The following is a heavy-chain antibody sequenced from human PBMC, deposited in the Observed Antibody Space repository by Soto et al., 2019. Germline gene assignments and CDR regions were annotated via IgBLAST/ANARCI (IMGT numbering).Heavy chain of an antibody. J-gene: IGHJ4*02. CDR1: GGSISSGGYY. V-gene: IGHV4-31*03. D-gene: IGHD3-3*01. Sequence: QVQLQESGPGLVKPSQTLSLTCTVSGGSISSGGYYWSWIRQHPGKGLEWIGYIYYSGSTYYNPSLKSRVTISVDTSKNQFSLKLSSVTAADTAVYYCARARGKIFGVVNCYFDYWGQGTLVTVSS. CDR2: IYYSGST. CDR3: ARARGKIFGVVNCYFDY.